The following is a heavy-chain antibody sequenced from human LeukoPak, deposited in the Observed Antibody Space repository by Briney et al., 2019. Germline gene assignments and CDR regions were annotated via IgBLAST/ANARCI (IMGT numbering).Heavy chain of an antibody. D-gene: IGHD2-2*01. CDR2: IYTSGST. J-gene: IGHJ5*02. Sequence: SETLSLTCTVSGGSISSGSYYWSWIRQPAGKGLEWIGRIYTSGSTNYNPSLKSRVTISVDTSKNQFSLKLSSVTAADTAVYYCARPEIVVVPAAMPGWFDPWGQGTLVTVSS. V-gene: IGHV4-61*02. CDR1: GGSISSGSYY. CDR3: ARPEIVVVPAAMPGWFDP.